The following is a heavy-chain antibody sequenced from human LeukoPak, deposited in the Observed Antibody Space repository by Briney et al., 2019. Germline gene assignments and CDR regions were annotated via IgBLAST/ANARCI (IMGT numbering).Heavy chain of an antibody. D-gene: IGHD5-18*01. CDR2: LYDSVRT. Sequence: SETLSLTCTVSGGSISSHYWSWLRQPPGKGLEWIAYLYDSVRTKDNPSLKGRVTLSADTPKNQHSLRLSSVTAADTAVYYCATIKRGDIYGYFDFWGQGILVTVSS. CDR3: ATIKRGDIYGYFDF. CDR1: GGSISSHY. J-gene: IGHJ4*02. V-gene: IGHV4-59*11.